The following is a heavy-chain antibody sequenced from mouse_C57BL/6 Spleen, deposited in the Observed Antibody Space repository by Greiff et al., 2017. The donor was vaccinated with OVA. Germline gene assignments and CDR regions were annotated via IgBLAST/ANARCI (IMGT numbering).Heavy chain of an antibody. CDR1: GYTFTSYW. CDR3: ARSSGSSFLFDY. V-gene: IGHV1-50*01. CDR2: IDPSDSYT. D-gene: IGHD1-1*01. Sequence: QVQLKQPGAELVKPGASVKLSCKASGYTFTSYWMQWVKQRPGQGLEWIGEIDPSDSYTNYNQKFKGKATLTVDTSSSTAYMQLSSLTSEDSAVYYCARSSGSSFLFDYWGQGTTLTVSS. J-gene: IGHJ2*01.